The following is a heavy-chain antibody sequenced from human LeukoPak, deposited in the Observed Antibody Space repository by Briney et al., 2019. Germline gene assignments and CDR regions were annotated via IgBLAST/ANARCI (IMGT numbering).Heavy chain of an antibody. CDR3: ARGRRTRNVDTGYYYMDV. D-gene: IGHD5-18*01. CDR1: DGSFSGYY. J-gene: IGHJ6*03. CDR2: INHSGST. Sequence: SETLSLTCAVYDGSFSGYYWSWIRQPPGKGLEWIGEINHSGSTNYNPSLKSRVTISVDTSKNQFFLKLSSVPAADTAVYYCARGRRTRNVDTGYYYMDVWGKGTTVTVSS. V-gene: IGHV4-34*01.